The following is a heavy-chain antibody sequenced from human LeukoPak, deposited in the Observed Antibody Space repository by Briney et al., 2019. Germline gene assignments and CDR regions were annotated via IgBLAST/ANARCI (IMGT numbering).Heavy chain of an antibody. Sequence: GGSLRLSCAASGFTFSTYAMSWVRQAPGKGLEWVSTISGSGANTYYADSVRGRFTISRDNSKNTLYLHMNSLSAEDTAVYYCAKQEIGTTWSVGYWGQGTLVTVSS. D-gene: IGHD1-26*01. CDR1: GFTFSTYA. J-gene: IGHJ4*02. CDR3: AKQEIGTTWSVGY. V-gene: IGHV3-23*01. CDR2: ISGSGANT.